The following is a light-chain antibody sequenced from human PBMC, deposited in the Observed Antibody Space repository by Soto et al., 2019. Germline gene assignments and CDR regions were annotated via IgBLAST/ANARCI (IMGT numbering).Light chain of an antibody. CDR3: QQCYMGWT. J-gene: IGKJ1*01. CDR1: QSIGRF. Sequence: DIQMTQSPSTLSASVGDRVSVTCRASQSIGRFLAWYQHQPGKAPKLLIYNASTLESGVPARFSVTGSGTEFTFSITSLQPEDFGTYYCQQCYMGWTFGQGTKVDIK. CDR2: NAS. V-gene: IGKV1-5*01.